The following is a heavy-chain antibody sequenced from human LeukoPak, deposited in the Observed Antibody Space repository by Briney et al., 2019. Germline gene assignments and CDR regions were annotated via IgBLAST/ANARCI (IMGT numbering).Heavy chain of an antibody. D-gene: IGHD6-19*01. Sequence: PGRSLRLSCAASEFTFSSYGMHWVRQAPGKGLEWVAVIWYDGSNKYYADSVKGRFTISRDNSKNTLYLQMNSLRAEDTAVYYCAKVSGSGWYYFDYWGQGTLVTVSS. V-gene: IGHV3-33*06. CDR3: AKVSGSGWYYFDY. CDR2: IWYDGSNK. J-gene: IGHJ4*02. CDR1: EFTFSSYG.